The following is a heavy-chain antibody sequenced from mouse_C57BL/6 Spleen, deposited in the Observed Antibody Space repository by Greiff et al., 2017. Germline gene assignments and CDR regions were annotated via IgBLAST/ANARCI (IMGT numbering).Heavy chain of an antibody. V-gene: IGHV1-69*01. Sequence: QVQLQQPGAELVMPGASVKLSCKASGYTFTSYWMHWVKQRPGQGLEWIGEIDPSDSYTNYNQKFKGKSTLTVDKSSSTAYMQLSSLTSEDSAVYYCARRDYYGGSYWYFDVWGTGTTLTVSS. J-gene: IGHJ1*03. D-gene: IGHD1-1*01. CDR2: IDPSDSYT. CDR1: GYTFTSYW. CDR3: ARRDYYGGSYWYFDV.